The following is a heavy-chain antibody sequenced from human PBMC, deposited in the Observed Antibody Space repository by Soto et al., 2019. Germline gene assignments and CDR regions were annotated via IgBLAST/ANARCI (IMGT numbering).Heavy chain of an antibody. CDR2: IYYSGMT. Sequence: TLSLTCTVSGVSVSTGGYFWTCIRQHPGKGLEWIGNIYYSGMTYYNPSLRGRVSISLDPSESQFSLKLNSVTAADTAVYYCARDSSGPGYSYGKFDYWGQGALVTVSS. CDR1: GVSVSTGGYF. CDR3: ARDSSGPGYSYGKFDY. D-gene: IGHD5-18*01. J-gene: IGHJ4*02. V-gene: IGHV4-31*03.